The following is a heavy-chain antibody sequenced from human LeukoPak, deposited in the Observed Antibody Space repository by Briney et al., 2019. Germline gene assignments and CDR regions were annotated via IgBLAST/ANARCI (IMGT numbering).Heavy chain of an antibody. D-gene: IGHD2-21*02. V-gene: IGHV4-34*01. CDR2: INHSGST. Sequence: SETLSLTCAVYGGSFSGYYWSWIRQPPGKGLEWIGEINHSGSTNYNPSLKSRVTISVDTSKNQFSLKLSSVTAADTAVYYCASRLTSRPFRYWGQGTLVTVSS. CDR1: GGSFSGYY. CDR3: ASRLTSRPFRY. J-gene: IGHJ4*02.